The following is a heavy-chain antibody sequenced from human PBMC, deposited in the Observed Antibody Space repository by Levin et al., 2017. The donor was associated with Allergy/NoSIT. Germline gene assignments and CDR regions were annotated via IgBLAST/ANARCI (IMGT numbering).Heavy chain of an antibody. J-gene: IGHJ3*02. CDR1: GYTFTGYY. Sequence: VASVKVSCKASGYTFTGYYMHWVRQAPGQGLEWMGWINPNSGGTNYAQKFQGRVTMTRDTSISTAYMELSRLRSDDTAVYYCARGRGYGSGSQDAFDIWGQGTMVTVSS. V-gene: IGHV1-2*02. D-gene: IGHD3-10*01. CDR3: ARGRGYGSGSQDAFDI. CDR2: INPNSGGT.